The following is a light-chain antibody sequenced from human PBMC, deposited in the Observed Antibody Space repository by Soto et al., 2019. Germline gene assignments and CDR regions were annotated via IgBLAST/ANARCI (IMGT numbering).Light chain of an antibody. Sequence: QSALTQPRSVSGSPGQSITISCTGTSSDVGGYNYVSWYRQHPGNDPKLMIYAVSKRPSWVPDRFSGSKSGNTASLTISGLQAEDEADYYCCSYAGSYTHYVFGTGTKLTVL. V-gene: IGLV2-11*01. CDR3: CSYAGSYTHYV. CDR1: SSDVGGYNY. J-gene: IGLJ1*01. CDR2: AVS.